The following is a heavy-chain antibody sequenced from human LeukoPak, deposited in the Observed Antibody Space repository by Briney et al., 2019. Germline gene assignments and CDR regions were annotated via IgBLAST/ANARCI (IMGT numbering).Heavy chain of an antibody. CDR2: IYHSGST. CDR1: GYSISSGYY. V-gene: IGHV4-38-2*02. CDR3: ARDKFGYGDPHFDY. D-gene: IGHD4-17*01. Sequence: SETLSLTCTVSGYSISSGYYWGWIRQPPGKGLEWIGSIYHSGSTYYNPSLKSRVTISVDTSKNQFSLKLSSVTAADTAVYYCARDKFGYGDPHFDYWGQGTLVTVSS. J-gene: IGHJ4*02.